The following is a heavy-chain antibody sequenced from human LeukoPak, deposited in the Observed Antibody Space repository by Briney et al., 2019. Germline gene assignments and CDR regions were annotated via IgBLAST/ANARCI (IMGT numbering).Heavy chain of an antibody. D-gene: IGHD6-6*01. J-gene: IGHJ4*02. CDR2: MNHSGGI. CDR1: GGSISSSSYY. V-gene: IGHV4-39*07. CDR3: ARGSRYSSSSWLPFGSWYRVAFDY. Sequence: SETLSLTCTVSGGSISSSSYYWGWIRQPPGKGLEWIGEMNHSGGINYNPSLKSRVTISVDTSKNQFSLKLSSVTAADTAVYYCARGSRYSSSSWLPFGSWYRVAFDYWGQGTLVIVSS.